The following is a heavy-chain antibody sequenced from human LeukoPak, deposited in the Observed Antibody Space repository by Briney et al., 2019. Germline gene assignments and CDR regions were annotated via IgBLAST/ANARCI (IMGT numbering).Heavy chain of an antibody. CDR3: ARARSSYGYGDAFDI. D-gene: IGHD5-18*01. J-gene: IGHJ3*02. V-gene: IGHV3-21*01. CDR2: ISSSSSYI. Sequence: GGSLRLSWAASGFTFSSYSMNWVRQAPGKGLEWVSSISSSSSYIYYADSVKGRFTISRDNAKDSLYLQMNSLRAEDTAVYYCARARSSYGYGDAFDIWGQGTMVTVSS. CDR1: GFTFSSYS.